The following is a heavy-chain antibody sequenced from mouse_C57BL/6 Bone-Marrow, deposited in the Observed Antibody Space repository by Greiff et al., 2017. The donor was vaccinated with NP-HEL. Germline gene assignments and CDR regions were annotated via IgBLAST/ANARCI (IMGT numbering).Heavy chain of an antibody. D-gene: IGHD2-12*01. CDR1: GFTFTDYY. Sequence: EVQVVESGGGLVQPGGSLSLSCAASGFTFTDYYMSWVRQPPGKALEWLGFIRNKANGYTTEYSASVKGRFTISRDNSQSNLYLQMNALRAEDSATYYCARYRRPYYAMDYWGQGTSVTVSS. V-gene: IGHV7-3*01. J-gene: IGHJ4*01. CDR2: IRNKANGYTT. CDR3: ARYRRPYYAMDY.